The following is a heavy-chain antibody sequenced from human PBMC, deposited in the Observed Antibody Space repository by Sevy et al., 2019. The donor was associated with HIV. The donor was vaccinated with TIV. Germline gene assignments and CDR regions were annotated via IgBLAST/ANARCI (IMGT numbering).Heavy chain of an antibody. J-gene: IGHJ1*01. D-gene: IGHD3-16*01. CDR3: TTGGSLFQH. Sequence: GGSLRLSCVASGFTFSNVWMSWVRQAPGKGLEWVGHFKSKTDGGTTGYAAPVRGRFTISRDDSKNTLYLQMNSLKTEDTAVYYCTTGGSLFQHWGQGTLVTVSS. V-gene: IGHV3-15*01. CDR2: FKSKTDGGTT. CDR1: GFTFSNVW.